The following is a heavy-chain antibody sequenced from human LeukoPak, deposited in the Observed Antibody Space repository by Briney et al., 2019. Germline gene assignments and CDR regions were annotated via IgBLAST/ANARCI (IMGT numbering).Heavy chain of an antibody. V-gene: IGHV4-4*07. D-gene: IGHD1-20*01. CDR1: GGSISSYY. CDR2: IYTSGST. Sequence: SETLSLTCTVSGGSISSYYWSWIRQPAGKGLEWIGRIYTSGSTNYNPSLKSRVTMSVDTSKNQFSLKLSSVTAADTAVYYCARVDNWNLVGAFDIWGQGTMVTVSS. J-gene: IGHJ3*02. CDR3: ARVDNWNLVGAFDI.